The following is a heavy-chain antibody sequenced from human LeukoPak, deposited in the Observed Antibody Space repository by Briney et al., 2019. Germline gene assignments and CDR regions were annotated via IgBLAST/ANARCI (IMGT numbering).Heavy chain of an antibody. V-gene: IGHV3-21*01. CDR2: ISSSSSYI. Sequence: GSLRISCAASGFTFSSYSMNWVRQAPGKGLEWVSSISSSSSYIYYADSVKGRFTISRDNAKNSLYLQMNSLRAEDTAVYYCARDLSRSHWFDPWGQGTLVTVSS. CDR1: GFTFSSYS. CDR3: ARDLSRSHWFDP. J-gene: IGHJ5*02.